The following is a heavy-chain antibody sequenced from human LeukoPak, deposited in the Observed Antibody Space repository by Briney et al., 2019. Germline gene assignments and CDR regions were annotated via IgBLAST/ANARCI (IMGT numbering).Heavy chain of an antibody. CDR2: TYYRSTWYN. V-gene: IGHV6-1*01. Sequence: SQTLSLTCAISGDSVSSNSVTWNWIRQSPSRGLEWLGRTYYRSTWYNDYAVSVRGRITVNPDTSKNQFSLHLNSVTPEDTAVYYCARALTVDTAMVGLDYWGQGTLVTVSS. D-gene: IGHD5-18*01. J-gene: IGHJ4*02. CDR3: ARALTVDTAMVGLDY. CDR1: GDSVSSNSVT.